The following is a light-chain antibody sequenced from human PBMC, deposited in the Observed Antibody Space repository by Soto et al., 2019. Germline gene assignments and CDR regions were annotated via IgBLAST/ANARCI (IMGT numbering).Light chain of an antibody. Sequence: SVRRPPPSVCGSPGQWFPISCTWNTSSIGAGHDVHWYQQLPGTAPKLLIYRNNNRPSGVPDRFYASKSGTQASLAITGLQAEHEADYYCQSHDRALNVYLFGTGTTVTV. J-gene: IGLJ1*01. CDR2: RNN. V-gene: IGLV1-40*01. CDR1: TSSIGAGHD. CDR3: QSHDRALNVYL.